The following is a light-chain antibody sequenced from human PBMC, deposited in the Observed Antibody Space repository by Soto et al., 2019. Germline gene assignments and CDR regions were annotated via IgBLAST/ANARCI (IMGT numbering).Light chain of an antibody. V-gene: IGKV1-5*03. J-gene: IGKJ1*01. CDR3: QQYNSSST. CDR1: QSISSW. CDR2: KAS. Sequence: DIQMTQSPSTLSASVGDRVTSTCRASQSISSWLAWYQQKPGKAPKLLIYKASSLESGVQSRFSGSGSGTEFTLTISSLQPDDFATYYCQQYNSSSTFGQGTKVEIK.